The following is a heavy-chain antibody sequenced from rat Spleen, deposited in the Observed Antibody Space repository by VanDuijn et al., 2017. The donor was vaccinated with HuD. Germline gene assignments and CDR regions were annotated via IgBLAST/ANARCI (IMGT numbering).Heavy chain of an antibody. CDR3: ARRPYYSGDYFDY. CDR1: GFTFSNYG. CDR2: ISYDGSNT. J-gene: IGHJ2*01. Sequence: EVQLVESGGGLVQPGRSLKLSCAVSGFTFSNYGMAWVRQAPTKGLEWVATISYDGSNTYYRDSVKGRFTISRDNAKNTQYLQMDSLRSEDTATYYCARRPYYSGDYFDYWGQGVMVTVSS. V-gene: IGHV5-29*01. D-gene: IGHD1-1*01.